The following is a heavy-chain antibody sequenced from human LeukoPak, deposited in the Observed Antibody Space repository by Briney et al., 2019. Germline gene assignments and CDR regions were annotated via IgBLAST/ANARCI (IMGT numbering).Heavy chain of an antibody. CDR2: IKQDGSEK. J-gene: IGHJ6*02. V-gene: IGHV3-7*01. CDR3: ARDFGSSWSGGDYGMDV. D-gene: IGHD6-13*01. CDR1: GFTFSSYW. Sequence: GGSLRLSCAASGFTFSSYWMSWVRQAPGKGLEWVANIKQDGSEKYYVDSVKGRFTISRDNAKNSLYPQMNSLRAEDTAVYYCARDFGSSWSGGDYGMDVWGQGTTVTVSS.